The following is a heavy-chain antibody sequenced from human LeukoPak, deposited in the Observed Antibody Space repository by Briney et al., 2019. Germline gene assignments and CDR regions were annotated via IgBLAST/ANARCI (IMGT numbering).Heavy chain of an antibody. V-gene: IGHV1-18*01. Sequence: GASVKVSCKASGYTFTSYGISWVRQAPGQGLEWMGWISAYNGNTNYAQKLQGRVTMTTDTSTSTAYMELRSLRSDDTAVYYCARSDLMGWEPRADYYYMDVWGKGTTVTVSS. CDR1: GYTFTSYG. J-gene: IGHJ6*03. CDR2: ISAYNGNT. D-gene: IGHD1-26*01. CDR3: ARSDLMGWEPRADYYYMDV.